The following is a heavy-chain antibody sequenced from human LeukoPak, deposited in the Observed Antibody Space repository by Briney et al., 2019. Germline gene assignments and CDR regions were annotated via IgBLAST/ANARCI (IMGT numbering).Heavy chain of an antibody. D-gene: IGHD4/OR15-4a*01. Sequence: PSETLSLTCNVSGGSVSNYRYYWGWIRQPPGKGLEWIGSLYYTGSTYHNPSLGGRVATCVDTSKNQISLRLSSVTAADTAVYYCARHAGMTMASLFFDYWGQGTLVTVSS. CDR2: LYYTGST. V-gene: IGHV4-39*01. J-gene: IGHJ4*02. CDR3: ARHAGMTMASLFFDY. CDR1: GGSVSNYRYY.